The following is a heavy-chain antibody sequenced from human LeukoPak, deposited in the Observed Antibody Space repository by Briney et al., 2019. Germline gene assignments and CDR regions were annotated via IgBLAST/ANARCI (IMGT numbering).Heavy chain of an antibody. Sequence: PSETLSLTCTVSGGSISSYYWSWIRQPPGKGLEWIGRMHITGSTNYNSSLKSRVTMSADTSKNQFSLKLSSVTAADTAVYFCARESSSGSYSKWLDPWGQGTLVTVSS. CDR2: MHITGST. J-gene: IGHJ5*02. CDR1: GGSISSYY. D-gene: IGHD3-10*01. V-gene: IGHV4-4*07. CDR3: ARESSSGSYSKWLDP.